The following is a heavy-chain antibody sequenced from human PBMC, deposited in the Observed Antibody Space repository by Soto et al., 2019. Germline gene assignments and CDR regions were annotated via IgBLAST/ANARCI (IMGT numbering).Heavy chain of an antibody. CDR3: ARDLHYYGSGSYYRDAFDI. Sequence: VKVSCKASGGTFSSYAISWVRQAPGQGLEWMGGIIPIFGTANYAQKFQGRVTITADESTSTAYMELSSLRSEDTAVYYCARDLHYYGSGSYYRDAFDIWGQGTMVTVSS. D-gene: IGHD3-10*01. J-gene: IGHJ3*02. CDR1: GGTFSSYA. V-gene: IGHV1-69*13. CDR2: IIPIFGTA.